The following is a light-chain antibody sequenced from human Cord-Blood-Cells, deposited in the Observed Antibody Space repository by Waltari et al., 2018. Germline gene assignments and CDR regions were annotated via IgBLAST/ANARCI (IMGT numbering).Light chain of an antibody. CDR2: DAS. J-gene: IGKJ1*01. V-gene: IGKV3-11*01. CDR3: QQRSNWPRT. Sequence: VLTQSPATLSLSPGERATLSCRASQSVSSYLAWYQQKPGQAPRLLIYDASNRATGIPARFSGSGSGTDFTLTISSLEPEDFAVYYCQQRSNWPRTFGQGTKVEIK. CDR1: QSVSSY.